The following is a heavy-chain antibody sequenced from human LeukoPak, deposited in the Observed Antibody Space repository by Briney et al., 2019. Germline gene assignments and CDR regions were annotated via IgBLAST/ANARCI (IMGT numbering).Heavy chain of an antibody. CDR2: FDPEDGET. D-gene: IGHD6-13*01. V-gene: IGHV1-24*01. J-gene: IGHJ4*02. Sequence: ASVKVSCKVSGYTLTELSMHWVRQAPGKGLEWMGGFDPEDGETIYAQKFQGRVTMTEDTSTDTAYMELSSLRSEDTAVYYCATAGGIAAAGTPHVPRWGQGTLVTASS. CDR1: GYTLTELS. CDR3: ATAGGIAAAGTPHVPR.